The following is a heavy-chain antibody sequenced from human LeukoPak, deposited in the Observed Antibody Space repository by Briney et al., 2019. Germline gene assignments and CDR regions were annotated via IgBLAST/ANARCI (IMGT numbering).Heavy chain of an antibody. CDR2: IRYDGSNK. Sequence: PGGSLRLSCAASGFTFSSYGMHWVRQAPGKGLEWVAFIRYDGSNKYYADSVKGRFTISRDNSKNTLHLQMNSLRAEDTAVYYCAKDDSSGFNWFDPWGQGTLVTVSS. D-gene: IGHD3-22*01. V-gene: IGHV3-30*02. CDR3: AKDDSSGFNWFDP. J-gene: IGHJ5*02. CDR1: GFTFSSYG.